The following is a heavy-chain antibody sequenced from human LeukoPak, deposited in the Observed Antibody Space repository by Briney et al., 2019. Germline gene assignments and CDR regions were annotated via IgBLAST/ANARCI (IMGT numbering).Heavy chain of an antibody. V-gene: IGHV5-51*01. J-gene: IGHJ4*02. D-gene: IGHD6-13*01. CDR1: GYSFTSYW. CDR3: ARHGDSSSWSYYFDH. Sequence: GESLKISCKGSGYSFTSYWIGWVRQLPGKGLEWMGIIYPGDSDTRYSPSFQGQVTISADKSISTAYLQWSSLKASDTAMYYCARHGDSSSWSYYFDHWGQGTLVTVSS. CDR2: IYPGDSDT.